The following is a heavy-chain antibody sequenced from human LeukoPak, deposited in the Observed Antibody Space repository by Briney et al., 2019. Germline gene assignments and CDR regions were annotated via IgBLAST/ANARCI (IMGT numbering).Heavy chain of an antibody. CDR1: GFTFSNYG. CDR2: IWYDGSNK. CDR3: AREGPRGNSQFDY. J-gene: IGHJ4*02. D-gene: IGHD2/OR15-2a*01. Sequence: GGSLRLSCAASGFTFSNYGMHWVRQAPGKGLEWVALIWYDGSNKYYTDSVKGRLTISRGNSKDTLFLQMNGLRAEDTAVYYCAREGPRGNSQFDYWGQGTLVTVSS. V-gene: IGHV3-33*01.